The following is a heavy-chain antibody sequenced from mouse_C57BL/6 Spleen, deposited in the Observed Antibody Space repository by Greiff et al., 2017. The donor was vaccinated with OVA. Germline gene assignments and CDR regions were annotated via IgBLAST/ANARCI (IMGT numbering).Heavy chain of an antibody. V-gene: IGHV1-18*01. J-gene: IGHJ4*01. CDR3: ARRGYDYDGRSYAMDY. D-gene: IGHD2-4*01. CDR2: INPNNGGT. Sequence: EVQLQQSGPELVKPGASVKIPCKASGYTFTDYNMDWVKQSHGKSLEWIGDINPNNGGTIYNQKFKGKATLTVDKSSSTAYMELRSLTSEDTAVYYCARRGYDYDGRSYAMDYWGQGTSVTVSS. CDR1: GYTFTDYN.